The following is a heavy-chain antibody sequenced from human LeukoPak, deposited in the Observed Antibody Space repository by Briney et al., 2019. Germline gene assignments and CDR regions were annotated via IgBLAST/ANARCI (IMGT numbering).Heavy chain of an antibody. CDR3: ARGFPGSYYNVPVGDAFDI. J-gene: IGHJ3*02. Sequence: SETLSLTCTVSGGSISSGDYYWSWIRQPPGKGLGWIGYIYYSGSTYYNPSLKSRVTISVDTSKNQFSLKLSSVTAADTAVYYCARGFPGSYYNVPVGDAFDIWGQGTMVTVSS. CDR2: IYYSGST. CDR1: GGSISSGDYY. D-gene: IGHD3-10*01. V-gene: IGHV4-30-4*01.